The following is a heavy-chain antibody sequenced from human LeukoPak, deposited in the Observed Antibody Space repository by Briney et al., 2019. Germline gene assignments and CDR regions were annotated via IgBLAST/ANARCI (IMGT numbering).Heavy chain of an antibody. D-gene: IGHD5-12*01. J-gene: IGHJ6*03. CDR1: GFTFSSYS. CDR2: ISSSSSYI. V-gene: IGHV3-21*01. Sequence: GGSLRLSCAASGFTFSSYSMNWVRQAPGKGLEWVSSISSSSSYIYYADSVKGRFTISRDNAKNSLYLQMNSLRAEDTAVYYCARGCVDIETISLHYYMDVWGKGTTVTISS. CDR3: ARGCVDIETISLHYYMDV.